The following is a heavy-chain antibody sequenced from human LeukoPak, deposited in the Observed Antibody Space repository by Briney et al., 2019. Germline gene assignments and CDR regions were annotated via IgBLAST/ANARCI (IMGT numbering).Heavy chain of an antibody. D-gene: IGHD3-10*01. CDR2: IYSGGST. CDR3: AKGVSLRPRGASDI. CDR1: GFIFSTYV. Sequence: GGSLRLSCAASGFIFSTYVMSWVRQAPGKGLEWVSVIYSGGSTYYADSVKGRFTISRHNSKNTLYLQMNSLRAEDTAVYYCAKGVSLRPRGASDIWGQGTMATVSS. V-gene: IGHV3-53*04. J-gene: IGHJ3*02.